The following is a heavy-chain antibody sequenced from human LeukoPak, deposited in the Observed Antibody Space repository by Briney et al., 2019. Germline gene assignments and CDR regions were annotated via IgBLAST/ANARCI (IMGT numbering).Heavy chain of an antibody. D-gene: IGHD1-26*01. J-gene: IGHJ4*02. Sequence: GATVKVSCKASGDTFTGYYRHWVRQAPGQGLEWMGRINPNSGGTNYVEKFQGRVSMTRDTSISPPYMELSRLISDDPAMYYCVRWSTLGFDDWGRGPLATV. V-gene: IGHV1-2*02. CDR2: INPNSGGT. CDR1: GDTFTGYY. CDR3: VRWSTLGFDD.